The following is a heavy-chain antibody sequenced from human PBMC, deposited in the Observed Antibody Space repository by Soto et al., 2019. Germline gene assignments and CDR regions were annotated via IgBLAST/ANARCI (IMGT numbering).Heavy chain of an antibody. V-gene: IGHV1-18*01. CDR1: GYTFTSYG. CDR3: ASGYSSGWYGEDYFDY. Sequence: QVQLVQSGAEVKKPGASVKVSCKASGYTFTSYGISWVRQAPGQGLEWMGWISAYNGNTNYAQKLQVRVTMTTDTSTSTAYMELRSLKSDDTAVYYCASGYSSGWYGEDYFDYWGQGTLVTVSS. CDR2: ISAYNGNT. J-gene: IGHJ4*02. D-gene: IGHD6-19*01.